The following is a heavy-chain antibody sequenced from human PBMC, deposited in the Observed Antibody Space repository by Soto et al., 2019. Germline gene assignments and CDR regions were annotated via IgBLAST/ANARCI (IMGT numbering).Heavy chain of an antibody. CDR3: AKKIWIQLRTAADF. Sequence: EVQLLESGGGLVQPGGSLRLSCAGSGFTFSGYAMTWVPQAPGKGLEWVSSIDDSGGSTSYADSVKGRFTVSRDNSKNTLYLYLSSLRADDTAIYYCAKKIWIQLRTAADFWCKGATVTVSS. CDR2: IDDSGGST. CDR1: GFTFSGYA. D-gene: IGHD5-18*01. J-gene: IGHJ6*03. V-gene: IGHV3-23*01.